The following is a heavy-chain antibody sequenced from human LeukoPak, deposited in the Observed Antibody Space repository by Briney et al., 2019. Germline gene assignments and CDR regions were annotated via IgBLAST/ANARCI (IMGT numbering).Heavy chain of an antibody. V-gene: IGHV4-59*08. Sequence: SETLSLTCTVSGGSISSYYWSWIRQPPGKGLEWIGCIYYSGSTNYNPSLKSRVTISVDTSKNQFSLKLSSVTAADTAVYYCARHSGSYWDFDYWGQGTLVTVSS. CDR3: ARHSGSYWDFDY. CDR2: IYYSGST. D-gene: IGHD1-26*01. CDR1: GGSISSYY. J-gene: IGHJ4*02.